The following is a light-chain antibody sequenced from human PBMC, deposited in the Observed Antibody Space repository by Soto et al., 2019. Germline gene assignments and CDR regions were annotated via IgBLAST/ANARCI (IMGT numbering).Light chain of an antibody. CDR2: GAS. CDR3: QQYNNWWT. CDR1: QSINSN. Sequence: EIVMTQSPATLSVSPGERATLSCRASQSINSNLAWYQQKPAQTPRLLIYGASTRATGIPARFSGSGSGTDFTLTISSLQSEDFAVYYCQQYNNWWTFGQGTKVEIK. V-gene: IGKV3-15*01. J-gene: IGKJ1*01.